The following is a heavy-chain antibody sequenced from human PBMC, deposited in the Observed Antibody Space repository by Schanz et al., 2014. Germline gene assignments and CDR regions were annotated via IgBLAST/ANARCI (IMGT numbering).Heavy chain of an antibody. V-gene: IGHV3-30*18. CDR2: ITYDGSNT. CDR1: GFTMITYA. CDR3: AKSYDTSGYSGFDY. Sequence: QVQLVESGGGVVQPGRSLRLSCAASGFTMITYAMHWVRQPPGKGLEWVAIITYDGSNTYHADSVKGRFTISRDNAQNSLYLQMNSLRTEDTAVYFCAKSYDTSGYSGFDYWGQGTLVTVSS. J-gene: IGHJ4*02. D-gene: IGHD3-22*01.